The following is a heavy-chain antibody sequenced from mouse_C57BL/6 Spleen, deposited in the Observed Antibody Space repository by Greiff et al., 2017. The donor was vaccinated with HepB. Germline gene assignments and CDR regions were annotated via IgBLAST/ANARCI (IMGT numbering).Heavy chain of an antibody. D-gene: IGHD1-1*01. J-gene: IGHJ2*01. CDR1: GYAFSSSW. V-gene: IGHV1-82*01. CDR3: ARRGLLRYGDY. Sequence: QVQLQQSGPELVKPGASVKISCKASGYAFSSSWMNWVKQRPGKGLEWIGRIYPGDGDTNYNGKFKGKATLTADKSSSTAYMQLSSLTSEDSAVYYCARRGLLRYGDYWGQGTTLTVSS. CDR2: IYPGDGDT.